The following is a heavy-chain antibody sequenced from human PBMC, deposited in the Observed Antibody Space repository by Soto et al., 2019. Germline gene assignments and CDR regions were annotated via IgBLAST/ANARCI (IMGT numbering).Heavy chain of an antibody. D-gene: IGHD3-3*01. CDR3: VRALGSRFMQWPRFDP. CDR1: GASINSDHYY. V-gene: IGHV4-30-4*01. Sequence: PSETLSLTCTVSGASINSDHYYWSWIRQPPGKGLEWIAHISYRGATNYNPSLNSRVAMSIDTSKNQFSLNLNSVNAADTAVYYCVRALGSRFMQWPRFDPWGQGILVTVSS. J-gene: IGHJ5*02. CDR2: ISYRGAT.